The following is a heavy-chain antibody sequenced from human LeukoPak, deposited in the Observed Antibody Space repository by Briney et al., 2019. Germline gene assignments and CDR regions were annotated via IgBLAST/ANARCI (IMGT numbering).Heavy chain of an antibody. J-gene: IGHJ5*02. CDR1: GGSFSGYY. Sequence: SETLSLTCAVYGGSFSGYYWSWIRQPPGKGLEWIGEINHSGSTNYNPSLKSRVTISVDTSTNQFSLKLSSVTAADTAVYYCARGGRRNYGDYEVWFDPWGQGTLVTVSS. CDR3: ARGGRRNYGDYEVWFDP. CDR2: INHSGST. V-gene: IGHV4-34*01. D-gene: IGHD4-17*01.